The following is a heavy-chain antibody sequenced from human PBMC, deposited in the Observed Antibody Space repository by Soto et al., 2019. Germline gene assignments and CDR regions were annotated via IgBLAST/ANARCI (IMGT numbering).Heavy chain of an antibody. CDR3: ASNYYDSSGYLVPDAFDI. V-gene: IGHV1-69*13. CDR1: GGTFSSYA. D-gene: IGHD3-22*01. J-gene: IGHJ3*02. CDR2: IIPIFGTA. Sequence: SVKVSCKASGGTFSSYAISWVRQAPGQGLEWMGGIIPIFGTANYAQKFQGRVTITADESTSTAYMELSSLRSEDTAVYYCASNYYDSSGYLVPDAFDIWGQGTMVTVSS.